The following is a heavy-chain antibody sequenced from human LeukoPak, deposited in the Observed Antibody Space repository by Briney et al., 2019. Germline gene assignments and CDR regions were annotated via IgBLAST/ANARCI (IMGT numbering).Heavy chain of an antibody. J-gene: IGHJ3*02. V-gene: IGHV1-2*02. D-gene: IGHD1-7*01. CDR2: INPNSGGT. CDR1: GYTFTGYY. Sequence: ASVKVSCKASGYTFTGYYMHWVRQAPGQGLEWVGWINPNSGGTVCAQNFQGRVTMTRDTSIGTAYMELSTLKSDDTAVYYCARGLEIRRDAFDIWGQGTMVTVSS. CDR3: ARGLEIRRDAFDI.